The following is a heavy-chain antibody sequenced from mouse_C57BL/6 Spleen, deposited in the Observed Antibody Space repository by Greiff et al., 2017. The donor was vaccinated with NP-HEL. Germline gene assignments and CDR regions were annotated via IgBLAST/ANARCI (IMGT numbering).Heavy chain of an antibody. J-gene: IGHJ4*01. V-gene: IGHV5-4*01. CDR1: GFTFSSYA. CDR2: ISDGGSYT. CDR3: ARDPYYAMDY. Sequence: DVKLVESGGGLVKPGGSLKLSCAASGFTFSSYAMSWVRQTPEKRLEWVATISDGGSYTYYPDNVKGRFTISRDNAKNNLYLQMSHLKSEDTAMYYCARDPYYAMDYWGQGTSVTVSS.